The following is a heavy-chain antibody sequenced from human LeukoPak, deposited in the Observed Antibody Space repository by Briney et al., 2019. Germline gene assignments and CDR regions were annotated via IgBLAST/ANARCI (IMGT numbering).Heavy chain of an antibody. V-gene: IGHV1-69*13. CDR2: IIPIFGTA. CDR3: ARSRPDYGDYLYYYGMDV. CDR1: GGTFSSYA. J-gene: IGHJ6*02. Sequence: SVKVSCKASGGTFSSYAISWVRQAPGQGLEWMGGIIPIFGTANYAQKFQGRVTITADESTSTAYMELSSLRSEDTAVYYCARSRPDYGDYLYYYGMDVWGQGTTVTVSS. D-gene: IGHD4-17*01.